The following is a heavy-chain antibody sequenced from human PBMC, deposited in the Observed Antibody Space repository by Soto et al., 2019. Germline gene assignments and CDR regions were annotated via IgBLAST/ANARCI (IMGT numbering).Heavy chain of an antibody. CDR1: GGSISSYY. CDR2: IYYSGST. CDR3: ARGGWFDP. V-gene: IGHV4-59*01. Sequence: SETLSLTCTVSGGSISSYYWSWIRQPPGKGLEWIGYIYYSGSTNYNPSLKSRVTISVDTSKNQFSLKLSSVTAADTAVYYCARGGWFDPWGQGTLVTVSS. J-gene: IGHJ5*02.